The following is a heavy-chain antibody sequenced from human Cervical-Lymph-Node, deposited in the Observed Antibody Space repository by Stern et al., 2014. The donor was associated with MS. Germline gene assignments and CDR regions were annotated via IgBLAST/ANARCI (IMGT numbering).Heavy chain of an antibody. J-gene: IGHJ4*02. D-gene: IGHD1-26*01. V-gene: IGHV3-30*04. Sequence: VQLVESGGGVVQPGRSLRLSCAASGFVFRRYALHWVRQAPGKGLEWVALISYEGRDKYYTVSVKGRFTVSRDNSNNTVDLEMNSLRLEDTAVYYCAKGGSGSYLDWGQGSLVTVSS. CDR1: GFVFRRYA. CDR3: AKGGSGSYLD. CDR2: ISYEGRDK.